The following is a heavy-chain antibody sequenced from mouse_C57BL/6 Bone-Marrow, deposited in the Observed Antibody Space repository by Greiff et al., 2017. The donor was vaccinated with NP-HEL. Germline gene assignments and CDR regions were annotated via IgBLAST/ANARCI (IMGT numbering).Heavy chain of an antibody. V-gene: IGHV5-6*01. Sequence: EVQVVESGGDLVKPGGSLKLSCAASGFTFSSYGMSWVRQTPDKRLEWVATISSGGSYTYYLDSVKGRFTISRDNAKNTLYLQMSSLKSEDTAMYYCARHPITTVVATGAMDYWGQGTSVTVSS. J-gene: IGHJ4*01. CDR2: ISSGGSYT. CDR1: GFTFSSYG. D-gene: IGHD1-1*01. CDR3: ARHPITTVVATGAMDY.